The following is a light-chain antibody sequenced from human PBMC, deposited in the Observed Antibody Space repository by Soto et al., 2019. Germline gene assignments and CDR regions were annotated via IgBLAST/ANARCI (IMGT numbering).Light chain of an antibody. Sequence: EIVLTQSPATLSLSPGERATLSCRASQSVYSYLAWYQQKPCQAPRLLIYDPSNRSTGIPARFRGSGSGTDFTLTISSLGPEDFAVYYCQQRSNWPITFGQGTRLEIK. CDR2: DPS. CDR3: QQRSNWPIT. V-gene: IGKV3-11*01. CDR1: QSVYSY. J-gene: IGKJ5*01.